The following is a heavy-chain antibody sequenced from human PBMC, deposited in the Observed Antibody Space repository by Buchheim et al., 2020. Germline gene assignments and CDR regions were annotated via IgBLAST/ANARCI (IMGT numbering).Heavy chain of an antibody. D-gene: IGHD4-23*01. CDR2: INHSGST. Sequence: QVQLQQWGAGLLKPSETLSLTCAVYGGSFSGYYWSWIRQPPGKGLEWIGEINHSGSTNYNPSLKSRVTISVDTSKNQFSLKLSSVTAADTAVYYCAREAMTISLRGNSYYYYGMDVWGQGT. V-gene: IGHV4-34*01. CDR1: GGSFSGYY. J-gene: IGHJ6*02. CDR3: AREAMTISLRGNSYYYYGMDV.